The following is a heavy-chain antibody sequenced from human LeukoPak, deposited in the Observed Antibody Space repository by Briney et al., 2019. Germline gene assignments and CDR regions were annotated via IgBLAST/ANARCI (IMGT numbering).Heavy chain of an antibody. V-gene: IGHV3-7*03. CDR2: IKQDGSEK. CDR1: GFTFSSYG. CDR3: ARYVAYLGEVYYDF. Sequence: GGSLRLSCAASGFTFSSYGMSWVRQAPGKGLEWVANIKQDGSEKYYVDSVKGRFTISRGNAKNSLHLQMNSLRAEDTALYHCARYVAYLGEVYYDFWGQGILVTVSS. J-gene: IGHJ4*02. D-gene: IGHD3-10*01.